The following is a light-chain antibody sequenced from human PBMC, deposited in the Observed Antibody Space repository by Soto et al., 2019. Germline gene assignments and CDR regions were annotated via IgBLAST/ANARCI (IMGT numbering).Light chain of an antibody. CDR3: QSYDSSLSGGV. Sequence: QSVMTQPPSVSAAPGQKVTISCSGSSSNIGAGYGVHWYQQLPGTAPKLLIYTNNNRPSGVPDRFSGSKSGTSASLAITGLLAEDEADYYCQSYDSSLSGGVFGGGTKLTVL. V-gene: IGLV1-40*01. CDR2: TNN. J-gene: IGLJ3*02. CDR1: SSNIGAGYG.